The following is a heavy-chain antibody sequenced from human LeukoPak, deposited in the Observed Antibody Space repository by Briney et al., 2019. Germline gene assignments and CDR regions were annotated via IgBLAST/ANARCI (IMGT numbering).Heavy chain of an antibody. J-gene: IGHJ5*02. Sequence: SETLSLTCAVYGGSFSGYYWSWIRQPPGKGLEWIGEINHSASTNYNPSLKSRVTISVDTSKNQFSLKLSSVTAADTAVYYCARGAILDPWGQGTLVTVSS. CDR3: ARGAILDP. V-gene: IGHV4-34*01. CDR2: INHSAST. CDR1: GGSFSGYY. D-gene: IGHD3-9*01.